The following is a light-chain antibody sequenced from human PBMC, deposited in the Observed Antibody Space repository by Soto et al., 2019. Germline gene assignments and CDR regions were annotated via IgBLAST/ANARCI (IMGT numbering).Light chain of an antibody. CDR3: QQYNNWPQT. CDR1: QSVSRN. Sequence: IVTTQSPALLSVSPGERVTLSCRASQSVSRNFTWYRQKPGQTPTLLIYGASTRANGIQARFSGSGSGTEVTLTISGLQSEVFAVYYCQQYNNWPQTFGHGTKLEIK. V-gene: IGKV3-15*01. CDR2: GAS. J-gene: IGKJ2*01.